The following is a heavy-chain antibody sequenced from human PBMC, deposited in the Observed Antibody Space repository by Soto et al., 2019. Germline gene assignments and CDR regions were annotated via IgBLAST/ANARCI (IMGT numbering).Heavy chain of an antibody. D-gene: IGHD2-2*01. J-gene: IGHJ4*01. CDR2: IYYRGST. V-gene: IGHV4-39*01. CDR1: GGSISSSSYY. CDR3: ARHGDIVVVRGASLFDC. Sequence: QLQLQESGPGLVKPSETLSLTCTVSGGSISSSSYYWGWIRQPPGKVLEWIGGIYYRGSTYYNPCLKSRSHISVDTSKTQFSLKLSAVSAAVTAVYYCARHGDIVVVRGASLFDCGGQGPVVTVSS.